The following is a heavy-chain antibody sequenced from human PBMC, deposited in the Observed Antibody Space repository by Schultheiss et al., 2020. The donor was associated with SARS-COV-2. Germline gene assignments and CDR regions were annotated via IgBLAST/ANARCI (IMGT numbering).Heavy chain of an antibody. Sequence: SETLSLTCTVSGGSISSGGYSWSWIRQPPGKGLEWIGRIYTSGSTNYNPSLKSRVTISVDTSKNQFSLKLSSVTAADTAVYYCARVGADSGYYYMDVWGKGTTVTVSS. CDR1: GGSISSGGYS. D-gene: IGHD1-26*01. J-gene: IGHJ6*03. V-gene: IGHV4-61*08. CDR3: ARVGADSGYYYMDV. CDR2: IYTSGST.